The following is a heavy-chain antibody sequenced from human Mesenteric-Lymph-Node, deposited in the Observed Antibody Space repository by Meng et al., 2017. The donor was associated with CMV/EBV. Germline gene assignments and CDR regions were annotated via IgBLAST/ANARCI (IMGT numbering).Heavy chain of an antibody. Sequence: GSLRLSCTVSGGSTSSYYWSWIRQPPGKGLEWIGYIYYSGSTKYNPSLKSRVTISIDTSKNQFSLKLSSVTAADTAVYSCARAPKWRWFDPWGQGTLVTVSS. CDR3: ARAPKWRWFDP. D-gene: IGHD1-26*01. J-gene: IGHJ5*02. V-gene: IGHV4-59*01. CDR1: GGSTSSYY. CDR2: IYYSGST.